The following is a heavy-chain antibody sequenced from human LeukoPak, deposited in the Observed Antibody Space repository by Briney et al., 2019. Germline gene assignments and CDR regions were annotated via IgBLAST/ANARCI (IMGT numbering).Heavy chain of an antibody. CDR3: ARRAMIVVATPAVDY. CDR2: IDWNGGST. D-gene: IGHD3-22*01. J-gene: IGHJ4*02. V-gene: IGHV3-20*04. CDR1: GFTFDEYG. Sequence: GRSLRLSCAASGFTFDEYGMSWVRQTPGKGLEWVAGIDWNGGSTGYADPVKGRFTIPRNNAKNSLYLQMNSLRAEDTALYYCARRAMIVVATPAVDYWGQGTLVTVSS.